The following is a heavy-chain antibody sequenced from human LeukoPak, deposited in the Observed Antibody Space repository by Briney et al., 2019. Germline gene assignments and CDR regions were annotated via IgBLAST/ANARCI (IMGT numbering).Heavy chain of an antibody. CDR1: GGSISSSSYY. CDR2: IYTSGST. V-gene: IGHV4-61*02. CDR3: AREIGDYYDSSGYRTYYFDY. J-gene: IGHJ4*02. Sequence: SETLSLTCTVSGGSISSSSYYWSWIRQPAGKGLEWIGRIYTSGSTNYNPSLKSRVTMSVDTSKNQISLKLSSVTAADTAVYYCAREIGDYYDSSGYRTYYFDYWGQGTLVTVSS. D-gene: IGHD3-22*01.